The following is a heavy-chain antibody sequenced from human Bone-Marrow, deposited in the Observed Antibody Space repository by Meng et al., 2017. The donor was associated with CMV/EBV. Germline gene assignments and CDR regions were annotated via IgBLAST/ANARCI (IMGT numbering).Heavy chain of an antibody. CDR1: GFTFGDYA. CDR3: TRDLMDV. CDR2: IRSETYGATT. Sequence: GGSLRLSCTVSGFTFGDYAMSWVRQAPGKGLEWVGFIRSETYGATTEYAASVKGRCTISRDDSKSIAYLQMNSLKIEDTALDYCTRDLMDVWGQGTTVTVPS. V-gene: IGHV3-49*04. J-gene: IGHJ6*02.